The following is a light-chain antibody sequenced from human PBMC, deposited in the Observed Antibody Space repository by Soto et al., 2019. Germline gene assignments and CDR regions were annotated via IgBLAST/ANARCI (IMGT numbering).Light chain of an antibody. Sequence: ERVMTQSPGTLSVSQGERATLSCRASQSVSSNLAWYQQKPGQAPRLLIYGASSRATGIPARFSGSGSGTEFTLTISSLQSEDFAVYYCQQYNNWPLTFCGGTKVEIK. V-gene: IGKV3-15*01. J-gene: IGKJ4*01. CDR1: QSVSSN. CDR2: GAS. CDR3: QQYNNWPLT.